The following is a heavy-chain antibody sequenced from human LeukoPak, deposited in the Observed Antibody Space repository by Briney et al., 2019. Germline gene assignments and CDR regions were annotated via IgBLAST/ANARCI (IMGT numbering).Heavy chain of an antibody. CDR1: GFTFSSYA. J-gene: IGHJ6*02. CDR3: AIVTGTTDYYYGMDV. CDR2: ISGSGGST. D-gene: IGHD1-7*01. Sequence: PGGSLGLSCAASGFTFSSYAMSWVRQAPGKGLEWVSAISGSGGSTYYADSVKGRFTISRDNSKNTLYLQMNSLRAEDTAVYYCAIVTGTTDYYYGMDVWGQGTTVTVSS. V-gene: IGHV3-23*01.